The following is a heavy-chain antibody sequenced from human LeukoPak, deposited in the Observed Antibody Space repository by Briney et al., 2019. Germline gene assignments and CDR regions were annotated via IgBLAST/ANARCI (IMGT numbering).Heavy chain of an antibody. Sequence: SETLSLTCAVYGGSFSGYYWSWIRQPPGKELEWTGEINHSGSTNYNPSLKSRVTISVDTSKNQFSLKLSSVTAADTAVYYCARGGGFTIFGARKANWFDPWGQGTLVTVSS. D-gene: IGHD3-3*01. V-gene: IGHV4-34*01. CDR2: INHSGST. CDR1: GGSFSGYY. J-gene: IGHJ5*02. CDR3: ARGGGFTIFGARKANWFDP.